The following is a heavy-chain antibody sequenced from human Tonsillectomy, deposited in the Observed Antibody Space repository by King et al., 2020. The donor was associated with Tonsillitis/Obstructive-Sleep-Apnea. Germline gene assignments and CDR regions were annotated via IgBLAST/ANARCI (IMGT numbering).Heavy chain of an antibody. CDR1: GFSLSTSRVG. D-gene: IGHD1-26*01. CDR3: AHSLSGSLFDY. J-gene: IGHJ4*02. CDR2: IYFDDDN. V-gene: IGHV2-5*02. Sequence: TLKESGPTLVKTTQTPTLTCTFSGFSLSTSRVGVGWIRQPPGKALEWLALIYFDDDNSYRPSLKNRLTITKDTSKNQVVLTMTNMDPVDTATYYCAHSLSGSLFDYWGQGTLVTVSS.